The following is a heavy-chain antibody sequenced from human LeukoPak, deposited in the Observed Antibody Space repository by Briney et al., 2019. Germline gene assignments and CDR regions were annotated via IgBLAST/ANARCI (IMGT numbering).Heavy chain of an antibody. CDR2: INPNSGGT. V-gene: IGHV1-2*02. Sequence: ASVKVSCKASGYTFTTYSLAWVRQAPGQSLEWMGWINPNSGGTNYAQKFQGRVTMTRDTSISTAYMELSRLRSDDTAVYYCARGDYYDSSGYKLDYWGQGTLVTVSS. J-gene: IGHJ4*02. D-gene: IGHD3-22*01. CDR3: ARGDYYDSSGYKLDY. CDR1: GYTFTTYS.